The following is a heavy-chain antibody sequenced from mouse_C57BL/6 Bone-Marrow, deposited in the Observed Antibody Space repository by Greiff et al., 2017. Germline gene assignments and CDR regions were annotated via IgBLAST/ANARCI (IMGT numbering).Heavy chain of an antibody. CDR1: GYTFTNYC. Sequence: QVQLQQSGAELVRPGTSVKMSCKASGYTFTNYCIGWAKQRPGHGLEWIGDFYPGSGYTNYNEKFKGKATLTADKSSSTAYMQFSSLTSEDSAIYYCARRYYGSFFDYWGQGTTLTVSS. CDR2: FYPGSGYT. D-gene: IGHD1-1*01. J-gene: IGHJ2*01. V-gene: IGHV1-63*01. CDR3: ARRYYGSFFDY.